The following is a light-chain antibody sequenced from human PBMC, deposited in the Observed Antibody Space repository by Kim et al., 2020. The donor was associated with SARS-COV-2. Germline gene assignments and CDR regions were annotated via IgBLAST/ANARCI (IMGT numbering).Light chain of an antibody. CDR3: TSYTTSTTLV. J-gene: IGLJ1*01. V-gene: IGLV2-14*03. CDR1: STDIGGFNF. CDR2: DVT. Sequence: HSALTQPASVSGSPGQSVTISCTGTSTDIGGFNFVSWYQQHPGKAPQLVIYDVTKRPSGVSSRFSGSKSGNTASLTISGLQAEDEADFYCTSYTTSTTLVFGTGTKVTVL.